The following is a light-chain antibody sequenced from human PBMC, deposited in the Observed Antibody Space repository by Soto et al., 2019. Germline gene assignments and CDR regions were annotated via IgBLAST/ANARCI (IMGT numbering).Light chain of an antibody. CDR2: GSF. CDR1: QSVSIN. J-gene: IGKJ2*01. CDR3: QQYNNWPHT. V-gene: IGKV3-15*01. Sequence: IVMTQSPATLSVSPGGRATLSCRASQSVSINLAWYQQKPGQSPRLLVYGSFTRATGIPARFSGRGSGTAFTLTISSLQSEDFALYYCQQYNNWPHTFGQGTKLEIK.